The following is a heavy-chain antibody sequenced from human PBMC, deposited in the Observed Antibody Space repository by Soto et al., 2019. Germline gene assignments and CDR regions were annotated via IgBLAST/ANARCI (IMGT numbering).Heavy chain of an antibody. D-gene: IGHD3-22*01. CDR3: AREVGVNYYDSSGSFDY. CDR2: INPSGGST. V-gene: IGHV1-46*03. CDR1: GYTFTSYY. J-gene: IGHJ4*02. Sequence: ASVKVSCKASGYTFTSYYMHWVRQAPGQGLEWMGIINPSGGSTSYAQKFQGRVTMTRDTSTSTVYMELSSLRSEDTAVYYCAREVGVNYYDSSGSFDYWGQGTLVTV.